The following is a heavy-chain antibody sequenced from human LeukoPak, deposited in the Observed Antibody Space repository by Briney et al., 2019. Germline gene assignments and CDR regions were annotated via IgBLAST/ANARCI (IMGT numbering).Heavy chain of an antibody. Sequence: RSLRLSCAASGFTFSSYAMHWVRQAPGKGLEWVAVISYAGSNKFYADSVKGRFTISRDNSKDTLYLQMNSLRAEDTAVYYCARGLHRIAVAGKGSHPFDYWGQGTLVTVSS. CDR3: ARGLHRIAVAGKGSHPFDY. J-gene: IGHJ4*02. V-gene: IGHV3-30*04. D-gene: IGHD6-13*01. CDR2: ISYAGSNK. CDR1: GFTFSSYA.